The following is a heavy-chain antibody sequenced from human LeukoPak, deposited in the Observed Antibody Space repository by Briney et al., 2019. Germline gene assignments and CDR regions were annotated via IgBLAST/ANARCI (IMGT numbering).Heavy chain of an antibody. V-gene: IGHV1-18*01. D-gene: IGHD3-10*01. CDR2: ISVYNGNT. Sequence: ASVKVSCKASGYTFTSYGISWVRQAPGQGLEWMGWISVYNGNTNYAQKLQGRVTMTTDTSTSTAYMELRSLRSDDTAVYYCARDKYYYGSGSFIPGYYYYGMDVWGQGTTVTVSS. CDR1: GYTFTSYG. J-gene: IGHJ6*02. CDR3: ARDKYYYGSGSFIPGYYYYGMDV.